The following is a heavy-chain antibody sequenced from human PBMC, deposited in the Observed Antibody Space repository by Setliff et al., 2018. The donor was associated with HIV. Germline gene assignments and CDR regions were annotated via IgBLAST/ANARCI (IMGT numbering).Heavy chain of an antibody. J-gene: IGHJ5*01. Sequence: PGESLKISCKGFAYGLTSYWIGWVRQMPGKGLEWMGIINPGDSDTRYSPSFQGQVTFSVDKSIGTAYLHWSSLKVSDTAMYYCTTHGGSTWLHSWGQGTLVTVSS. D-gene: IGHD3-10*01. V-gene: IGHV5-51*01. CDR1: AYGLTSYW. CDR2: INPGDSDT. CDR3: TTHGGSTWLHS.